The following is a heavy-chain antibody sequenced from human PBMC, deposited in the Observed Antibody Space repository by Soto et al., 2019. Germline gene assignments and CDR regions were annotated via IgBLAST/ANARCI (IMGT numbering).Heavy chain of an antibody. CDR3: ARGSYYSGWV. V-gene: IGHV6-1*01. Sequence: SQTLSLPCAISGDSVPSTSTAWSWSRQSPSRGLEWLGRTYYRSKWYSDYAVSVKSRITINPDTSKNQFSLQLNSVTPEDTAVYYCARGSYYSGWVWGQGTLVTVSS. CDR1: GDSVPSTSTA. D-gene: IGHD6-19*01. J-gene: IGHJ4*02. CDR2: TYYRSKWYS.